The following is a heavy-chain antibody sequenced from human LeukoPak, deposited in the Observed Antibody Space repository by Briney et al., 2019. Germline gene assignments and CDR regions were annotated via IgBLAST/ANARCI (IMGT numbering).Heavy chain of an antibody. CDR2: IHDSGST. V-gene: IGHV4-59*08. J-gene: IGHJ4*02. D-gene: IGHD6-13*01. CDR1: GASISSYY. CDR3: ARGFGSSWYYFDY. Sequence: SGTLSLTCTVSGASISSYYWSWIRQPPGKRLEWIGYIHDSGSTNYNPSLKSRVTISVDTSKKQFSLKLSSVTAADTAVYYCARGFGSSWYYFDYWGQGTLVTASS.